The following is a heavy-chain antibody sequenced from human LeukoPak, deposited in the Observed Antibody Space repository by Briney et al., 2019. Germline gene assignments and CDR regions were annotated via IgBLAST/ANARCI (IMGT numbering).Heavy chain of an antibody. CDR3: ASSWGSHEDNWFDP. V-gene: IGHV3-7*01. CDR2: IKQAGSEN. Sequence: GGSLRLSCAASGFIFSSYWMTWVRQAPGKGLEWVANIKQAGSENSYVDSVKGRFTISRDNAKNSLYLQINSLRAEDTAVYYCASSWGSHEDNWFDPWGQGTLVTVSS. D-gene: IGHD1-26*01. J-gene: IGHJ5*02. CDR1: GFIFSSYW.